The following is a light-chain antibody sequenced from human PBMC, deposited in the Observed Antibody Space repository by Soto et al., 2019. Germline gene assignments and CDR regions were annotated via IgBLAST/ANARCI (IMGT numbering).Light chain of an antibody. V-gene: IGKV3-20*01. CDR1: QRVSSH. CDR2: GAS. Sequence: ETVMTQSPVTLSVSPGDTATLSCRASQRVSSHLAWYQQKLGQAPRLLIYGASSRATGIPDRFSGSGSGTDFTLTISRLEPEDFAVYYCQQYGSSPPITFGQGTRLEIK. J-gene: IGKJ5*01. CDR3: QQYGSSPPIT.